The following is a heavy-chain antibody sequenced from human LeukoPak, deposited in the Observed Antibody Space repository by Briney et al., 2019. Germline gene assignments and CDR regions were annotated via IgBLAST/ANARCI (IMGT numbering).Heavy chain of an antibody. D-gene: IGHD2-2*01. CDR1: GFTFSDHY. V-gene: IGHV3-11*04. Sequence: GGSLRLSCAASGFTFSDHYMSRIRQAPGKGLEWVSYISSSGSTIYYADSVKGRFTISRDNAKNSLYLQMNSLRAEDTAVYYCARDGDIVVVPAYYMDVWGKGTTVTVSS. CDR2: ISSSGSTI. J-gene: IGHJ6*03. CDR3: ARDGDIVVVPAYYMDV.